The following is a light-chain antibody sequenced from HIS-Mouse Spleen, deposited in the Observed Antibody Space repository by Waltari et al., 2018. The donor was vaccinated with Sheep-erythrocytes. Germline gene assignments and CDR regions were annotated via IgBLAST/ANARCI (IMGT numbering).Light chain of an antibody. V-gene: IGLV2-11*01. CDR3: CSYAGSYNHV. CDR1: SSYAGGYTY. CDR2: DVS. J-gene: IGLJ1*01. Sequence: QSALPYPRSVSGSPGQSVTISCTGTSSYAGGYTYVSWYQQHPGKAPKLMIYDVSKRPSGVPYRFSGSKSGNTASLTISGLQAEDEADYYCCSYAGSYNHVFATGTKVTVL.